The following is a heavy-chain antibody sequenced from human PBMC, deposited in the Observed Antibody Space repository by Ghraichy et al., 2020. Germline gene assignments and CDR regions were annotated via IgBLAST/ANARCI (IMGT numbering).Heavy chain of an antibody. CDR1: GGSFSGYY. V-gene: IGHV4-34*01. D-gene: IGHD6-13*01. Sequence: SETLSLTCAVYGGSFSGYYWSWIRQPPGKGLEWIGEINHSGSTNYNPSLKSRVTISVDTSKNQFSLKLSSVTAADTAVYYCARLPRVKQQLVSSDYYYGMDVWGQGTTVTVSS. J-gene: IGHJ6*02. CDR3: ARLPRVKQQLVSSDYYYGMDV. CDR2: INHSGST.